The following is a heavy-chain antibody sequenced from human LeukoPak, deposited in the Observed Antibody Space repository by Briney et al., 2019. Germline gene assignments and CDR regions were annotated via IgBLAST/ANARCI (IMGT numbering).Heavy chain of an antibody. V-gene: IGHV4-30-4*08. J-gene: IGHJ6*03. D-gene: IGHD3-10*01. CDR2: IYYSGST. Sequence: PSETLSLTCTVSGDSISSGDYYWSWIRQPPGKGLEWIGNIYYSGSTYYNPSLKSRVTVSVDTSKNQFSLKLSFVTAADTAVYYCARDTGGGYYYYYYMDVWGEGTTVTVSS. CDR1: GDSISSGDYY. CDR3: ARDTGGGYYYYYYMDV.